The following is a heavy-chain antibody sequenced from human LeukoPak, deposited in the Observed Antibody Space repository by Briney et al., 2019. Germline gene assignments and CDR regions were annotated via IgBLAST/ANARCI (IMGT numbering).Heavy chain of an antibody. V-gene: IGHV3-23*01. Sequence: GGSLRLSGAASGFTFSNYAMSWVRQAPGKGLEWVSAIRAGGDTTFYADSVKGRFTISRDNSKNTLYLQMNSLRAEDTAVYYCAKGWYSSGWYGGGYWGQGTLVTVSS. CDR3: AKGWYSSGWYGGGY. D-gene: IGHD6-19*01. CDR2: IRAGGDTT. CDR1: GFTFSNYA. J-gene: IGHJ4*02.